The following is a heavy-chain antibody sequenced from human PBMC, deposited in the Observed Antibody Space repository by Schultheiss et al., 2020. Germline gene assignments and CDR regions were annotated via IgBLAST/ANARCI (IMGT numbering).Heavy chain of an antibody. V-gene: IGHV1-2*02. CDR3: ASGESVRALDSYYFDY. Sequence: ASVKVSCKASGYTFTGYYMHWVRQAPGQGLEWMGWINPNSGGTKYAQKFQGRVTLTRDTSISTAFMELDSLRSDDTAVYYCASGESVRALDSYYFDYWGQGPLVTVSS. D-gene: IGHD3/OR15-3a*01. CDR1: GYTFTGYY. J-gene: IGHJ4*02. CDR2: INPNSGGT.